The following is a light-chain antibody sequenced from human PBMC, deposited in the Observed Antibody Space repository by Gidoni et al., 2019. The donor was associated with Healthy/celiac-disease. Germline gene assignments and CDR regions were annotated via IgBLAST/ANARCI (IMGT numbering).Light chain of an antibody. V-gene: IGKV2-28*01. CDR3: MQAQQTPRT. J-gene: IGKJ1*01. Sequence: DIVMTHSPLSLPVTSGEPASISCTSSQSLLHSNESNYLDWYLQKPGQAPQLLIYVGSNRDSGVPDRFSGSGSGTDFTLKISRVEAEDFGVYYCMQAQQTPRTFGQGTKVEIK. CDR2: VGS. CDR1: QSLLHSNESNY.